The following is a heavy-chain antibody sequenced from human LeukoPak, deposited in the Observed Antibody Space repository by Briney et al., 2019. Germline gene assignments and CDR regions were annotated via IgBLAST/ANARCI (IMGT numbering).Heavy chain of an antibody. J-gene: IGHJ4*02. CDR1: GFTFSSYA. CDR3: AKDPGIMITFGGVIVPYRVPYYFDY. CDR2: ISGSGGST. D-gene: IGHD3-16*02. V-gene: IGHV3-23*01. Sequence: GGSLRLSCAASGFTFSSYAMSWVRQAPGKGLEWVSAISGSGGSTYYADSVKGRFTISRDNSKNTLYLQMNSLRAEDTAVYYFAKDPGIMITFGGVIVPYRVPYYFDYWGQGTLVTVSS.